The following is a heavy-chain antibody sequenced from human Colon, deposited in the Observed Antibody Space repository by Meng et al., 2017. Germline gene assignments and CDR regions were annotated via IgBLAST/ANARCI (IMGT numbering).Heavy chain of an antibody. CDR1: GYTFANYD. Sequence: QVQLVQSGAEGKKPGASVKVSCKTSGYTFANYDIKWVRQATGQGLEWMGWMNPKSGDTGYAQRFQGRITMTWDTSISTAYLELSSLTYEDTAIYYCARISERMYRTGDPWGQGTLVTVSS. D-gene: IGHD3/OR15-3a*01. CDR2: MNPKSGDT. CDR3: ARISERMYRTGDP. V-gene: IGHV1-8*01. J-gene: IGHJ5*02.